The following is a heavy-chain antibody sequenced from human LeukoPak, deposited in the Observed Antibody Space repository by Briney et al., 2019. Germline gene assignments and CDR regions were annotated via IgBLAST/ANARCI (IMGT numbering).Heavy chain of an antibody. V-gene: IGHV3-23*01. CDR1: GFTFSDYY. D-gene: IGHD6-19*01. CDR3: AKESFIAVAGTGDY. CDR2: ISGSGGST. Sequence: PGGYLRLSCAASGFTFSDYYMSWIRQAPGKGLEWVSAISGSGGSTYYADSVKGRFTISRDNSKNTLYLQMNSLRAEDTAVYYCAKESFIAVAGTGDYWGQGTLVTVSS. J-gene: IGHJ4*02.